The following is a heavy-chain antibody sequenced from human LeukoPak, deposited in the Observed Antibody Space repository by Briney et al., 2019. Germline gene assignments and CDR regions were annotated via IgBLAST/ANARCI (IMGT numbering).Heavy chain of an antibody. J-gene: IGHJ4*02. CDR1: GGSISSGSYY. D-gene: IGHD6-13*01. CDR3: ARDRAYSSSFLGWGSAEMYYFDY. CDR2: IYTSGST. V-gene: IGHV4-61*02. Sequence: SETLSLTCTVSGGSISSGSYYWSWIRQPAGKGLKWIGRIYTSGSTNYNPSLKSRVTISVDTSKNQFSLKLSSVTAADTAVYYCARDRAYSSSFLGWGSAEMYYFDYWGQGTLVTVSS.